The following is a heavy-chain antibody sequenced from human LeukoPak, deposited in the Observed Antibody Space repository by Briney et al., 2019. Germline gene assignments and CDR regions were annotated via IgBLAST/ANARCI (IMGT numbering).Heavy chain of an antibody. D-gene: IGHD3-16*01. V-gene: IGHV4-4*07. J-gene: IGHJ4*02. Sequence: SETLSLTCSVSGGSISSYFWSWIRQPAGKGLEWMWRTYNTGSTNYNPSLKSRVTMSADNSKSQFSLKLNSVTAADTAVYYCAKYDHGSIDHWGQGILVTVSS. CDR2: TYNTGST. CDR1: GGSISSYF. CDR3: AKYDHGSIDH.